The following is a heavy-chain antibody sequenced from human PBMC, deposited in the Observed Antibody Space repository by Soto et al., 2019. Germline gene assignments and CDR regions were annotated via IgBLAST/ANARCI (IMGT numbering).Heavy chain of an antibody. CDR2: IRSKANIYAT. D-gene: IGHD5-12*01. Sequence: QPGGSLRLSXAASGFSFSASDIHWGRQASGKGLEWVGRIRSKANIYATEYAASVKGRFTISRDDSKNTAYLRMNSLKTEDTAVYYCTRQGPRDGYNWGFDYWGQGTLVTVSS. CDR3: TRQGPRDGYNWGFDY. V-gene: IGHV3-73*01. J-gene: IGHJ4*02. CDR1: GFSFSASD.